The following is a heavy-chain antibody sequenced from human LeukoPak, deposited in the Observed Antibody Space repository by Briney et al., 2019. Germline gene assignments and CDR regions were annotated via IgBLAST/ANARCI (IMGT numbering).Heavy chain of an antibody. V-gene: IGHV4-4*09. CDR2: IYTSGSS. J-gene: IGHJ5*02. CDR1: GGSISSYY. Sequence: KPSETLSLTCTVSGGSISSYYWSWIRQPPGKGLEWIGYIYTSGSSNYNPSLKSRVTISVDTSKNQFSLKLSYVPAADTAVYYCARQDRYCTNGVCSLSWFDPWGQGTLVTVSS. D-gene: IGHD2-8*01. CDR3: ARQDRYCTNGVCSLSWFDP.